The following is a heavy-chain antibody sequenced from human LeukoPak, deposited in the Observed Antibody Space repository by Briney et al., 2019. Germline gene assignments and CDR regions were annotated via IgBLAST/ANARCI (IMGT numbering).Heavy chain of an antibody. CDR3: ARSFLPDFDY. Sequence: QSGGSLRLSCAASGFTFSSYGMHWVRQAPGKGLEWVAVIWKDGSNIYYADSVKGRFTVSRDNSKNTLYLQMNSLRAEDTAVYYCARSFLPDFDYWGQGTLVTVSS. CDR1: GFTFSSYG. CDR2: IWKDGSNI. V-gene: IGHV3-33*01. J-gene: IGHJ4*02. D-gene: IGHD1-14*01.